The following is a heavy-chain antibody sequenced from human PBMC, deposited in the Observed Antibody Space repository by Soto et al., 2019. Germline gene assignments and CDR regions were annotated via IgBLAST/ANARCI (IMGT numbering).Heavy chain of an antibody. CDR1: GYGFTTYG. J-gene: IGHJ4*02. V-gene: IGHV1-18*01. CDR3: ARGRYGDY. D-gene: IGHD1-1*01. Sequence: QVPLVQSGAEVKKPGASVKVSCKGSGYGFTTYGITWVRQAPGQGLEWMAWISAHNGNTNYAQKLQGRVTVTRDTPTSTAYMEPRSLSSDDTAVYYCARGRYGDYWGQGALVTVSS. CDR2: ISAHNGNT.